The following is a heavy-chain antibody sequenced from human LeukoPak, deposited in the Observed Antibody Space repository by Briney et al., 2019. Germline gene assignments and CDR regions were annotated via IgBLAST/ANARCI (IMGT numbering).Heavy chain of an antibody. V-gene: IGHV3-23*01. Sequence: GGSLRLSCAASGFTFSSYAMSWVRQAPGKGLEWVSAISGSGGSTYYADSVKGRFTISRDNSKNTLYLQMNSLRAEDTAVYYCAKDLAGYSSSSGLYYYYMDVWGKGTTVTVSS. J-gene: IGHJ6*03. CDR1: GFTFSSYA. CDR2: ISGSGGST. CDR3: AKDLAGYSSSSGLYYYYMDV. D-gene: IGHD6-6*01.